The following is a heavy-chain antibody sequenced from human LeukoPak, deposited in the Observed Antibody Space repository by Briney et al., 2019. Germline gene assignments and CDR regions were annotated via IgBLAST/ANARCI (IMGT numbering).Heavy chain of an antibody. V-gene: IGHV3-23*01. J-gene: IGHJ4*02. CDR3: ARASAAAGKGSVSRDQTLYYFDY. D-gene: IGHD6-13*01. Sequence: GGSLRLSXAASGFTFSSYAMSWVRQAPGKGLEWVSAISGSGGSTYYADSVKGRFTISRDNSKNTLYLQMNSLRAEDTAVYYCARASAAAGKGSVSRDQTLYYFDYWGQGTLVTVSS. CDR1: GFTFSSYA. CDR2: ISGSGGST.